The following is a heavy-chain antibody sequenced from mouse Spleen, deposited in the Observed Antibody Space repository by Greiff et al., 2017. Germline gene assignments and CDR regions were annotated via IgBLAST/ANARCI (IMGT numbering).Heavy chain of an antibody. CDR1: GFTFSSYA. V-gene: IGHV5-9*04. J-gene: IGHJ4*01. CDR2: ISSGGGNT. D-gene: IGHD2-14*01. Sequence: EVKLVESGGGLVKLGGSLKLSCAASGFTFSSYAMSWVRQTPEKRLEWVATISSGGGNTYYPDSVKGRFTISRDNAKNTLYLQMSSLKSEDTAMYYCARHFKRYDVMDYWGQGTSVTVSS. CDR3: ARHFKRYDVMDY.